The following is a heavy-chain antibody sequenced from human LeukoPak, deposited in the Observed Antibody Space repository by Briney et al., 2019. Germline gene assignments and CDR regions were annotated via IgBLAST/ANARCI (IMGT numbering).Heavy chain of an antibody. CDR3: AKWTATVYSDH. Sequence: GGSLRLSCAASGFTFSRHDMSWVRQAPGKGLEWVSGISDSGGKTYYADSVKGRFTISRDNSKNTLYLQLNSLRAEDTAIYYCAKWTATVYSDHWGQGALVIVSS. D-gene: IGHD4-11*01. J-gene: IGHJ4*02. CDR2: ISDSGGKT. CDR1: GFTFSRHD. V-gene: IGHV3-23*01.